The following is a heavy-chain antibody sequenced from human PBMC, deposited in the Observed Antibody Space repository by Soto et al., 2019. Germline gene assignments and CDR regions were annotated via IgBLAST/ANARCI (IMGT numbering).Heavy chain of an antibody. CDR3: ARDFSYYCYGMDV. J-gene: IGHJ6*02. CDR2: ISRSSGTI. Sequence: EVQLVESGGGLVQPGGSLRLSCAASGFTFSAYSMNWVRQAPGKGLEWVSYISRSSGTIYYADSVKGRFTISRDNAKNSLYLQMNSLRDEDTAVYYCARDFSYYCYGMDVWGQGTTVTVSS. CDR1: GFTFSAYS. V-gene: IGHV3-48*02.